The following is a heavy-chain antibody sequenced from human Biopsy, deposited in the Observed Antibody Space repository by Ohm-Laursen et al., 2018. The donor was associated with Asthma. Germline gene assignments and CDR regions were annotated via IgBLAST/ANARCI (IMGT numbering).Heavy chain of an antibody. D-gene: IGHD1-14*01. CDR1: GFSLSSSGAN. CDR3: TRHNDY. CDR2: IDWEEDK. V-gene: IGHV2-70*04. J-gene: IGHJ4*02. Sequence: TQTLTLTCSFSGFSLSSSGANVNWIRQPPGKALEWLARIDWEEDKFYSTSLRTRLPISKGSSEDQGVLTLTNMGPVDTATYYCTRHNDYWGPGILVTVSS.